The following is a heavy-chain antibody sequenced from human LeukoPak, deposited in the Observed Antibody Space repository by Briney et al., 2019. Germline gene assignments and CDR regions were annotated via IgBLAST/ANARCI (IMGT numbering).Heavy chain of an antibody. CDR1: GGSISSYY. V-gene: IGHV4-59*01. CDR3: ARSRRDGYNGFDY. D-gene: IGHD5-24*01. CDR2: IYYSGST. J-gene: IGHJ4*02. Sequence: SETLSLTCTVSGGSISSYYWSWIRQPPGKGLEWIGYIYYSGSTNYNPSLKSRVTISVDTSKNQFSLKLSSVTAAGTAVYYCARSRRDGYNGFDYWGQGTLVTVSS.